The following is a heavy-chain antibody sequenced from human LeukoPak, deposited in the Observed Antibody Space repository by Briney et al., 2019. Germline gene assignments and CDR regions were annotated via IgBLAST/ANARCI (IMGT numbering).Heavy chain of an antibody. J-gene: IGHJ4*02. D-gene: IGHD4-17*01. V-gene: IGHV4-39*01. Sequence: SETLSLTCTVSGGSISNSSYYWGWIRQPPGKGLEWIGSFYYSGSPYSNPSLKSRVTISVDTSKNQFSLKLSSVTAADTAVYYCARRSYGDYVPVDYWGQGTLVTVSS. CDR3: ARRSYGDYVPVDY. CDR2: FYYSGSP. CDR1: GGSISNSSYY.